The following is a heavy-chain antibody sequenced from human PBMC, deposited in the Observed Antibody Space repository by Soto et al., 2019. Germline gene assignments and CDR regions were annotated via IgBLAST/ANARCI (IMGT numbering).Heavy chain of an antibody. Sequence: QVQLVQSGAEVKKPGSSVKVSCKASGGTFSSYAISWVRQAPGQGLEWMGGIIPIFGTANYAHKFQGRVTITADESTSTAYMELSSLRSEDTAVYYCARLYYDILTGYYKSWFDPWGQGTLVTVSS. V-gene: IGHV1-69*01. J-gene: IGHJ5*02. CDR3: ARLYYDILTGYYKSWFDP. CDR2: IIPIFGTA. CDR1: GGTFSSYA. D-gene: IGHD3-9*01.